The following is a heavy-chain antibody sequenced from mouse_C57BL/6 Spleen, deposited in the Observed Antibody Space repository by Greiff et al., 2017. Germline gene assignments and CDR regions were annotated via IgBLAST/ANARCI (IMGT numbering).Heavy chain of an antibody. CDR1: GYTFTDYE. D-gene: IGHD1-1*01. CDR2: IDPETGGT. CDR3: TRTLDHFTVDHYYAMDY. Sequence: QVQLQQSGAELVRPGALVTLSCKASGYTFTDYEMHWVKQTPVHGLEWIGAIDPETGGTAYNQKFKGKAILTADKSSSTAYMELRSLTSEDSAVYYCTRTLDHFTVDHYYAMDYWGKGTSVTVSS. J-gene: IGHJ4*01. V-gene: IGHV1-15*01.